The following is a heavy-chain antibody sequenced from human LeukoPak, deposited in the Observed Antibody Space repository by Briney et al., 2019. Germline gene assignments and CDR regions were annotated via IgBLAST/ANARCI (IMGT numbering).Heavy chain of an antibody. D-gene: IGHD3-10*01. J-gene: IGHJ3*02. Sequence: GGSLRLSCAASGFTVSSNYMTWVRQAPGKGLEWVSVTYGGGNTYYADSVKGRFTISRDNSKNTLYLQMNSLRAEDTAVYYCARDAFYGSGLDAFDIWGQGTMVTVAS. CDR1: GFTVSSNY. V-gene: IGHV3-66*01. CDR3: ARDAFYGSGLDAFDI. CDR2: TYGGGNT.